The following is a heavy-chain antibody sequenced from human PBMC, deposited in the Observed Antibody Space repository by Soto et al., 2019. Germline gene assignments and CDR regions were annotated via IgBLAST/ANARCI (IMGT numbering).Heavy chain of an antibody. D-gene: IGHD3-9*01. CDR1: GFTFSSYA. CDR3: ARDHYDILTGYYLNGLGGY. CDR2: ISYDGSNK. V-gene: IGHV3-30-3*01. J-gene: IGHJ4*02. Sequence: GGSLRLSCAASGFTFSSYAMHWVRQAPGKGLEWVAVISYDGSNKYYADSVKGRFTISRDNSKNTLYLQMNSLRAEDTAVYYCARDHYDILTGYYLNGLGGYWGQGTLVTVSS.